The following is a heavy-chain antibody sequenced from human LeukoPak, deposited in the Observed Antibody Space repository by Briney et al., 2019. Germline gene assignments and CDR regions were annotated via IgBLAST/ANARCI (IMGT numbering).Heavy chain of an antibody. D-gene: IGHD1-26*01. Sequence: GESLRLSCAASGFSFSRYGMNWVRQAPGKGLEWVSSIDVGSYAYYADSVKGRFTISRDNAKNSLYLQMNSLRVEDTAVYYCASEGVVGAAAPFDYWGQGALVTVSS. CDR3: ASEGVVGAAAPFDY. V-gene: IGHV3-21*06. CDR2: IDVGSYA. CDR1: GFSFSRYG. J-gene: IGHJ4*02.